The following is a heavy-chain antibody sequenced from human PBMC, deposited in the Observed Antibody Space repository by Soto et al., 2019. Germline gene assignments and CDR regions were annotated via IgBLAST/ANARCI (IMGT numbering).Heavy chain of an antibody. CDR2: IYNGDFT. J-gene: IGHJ4*02. CDR3: ARDVGSTPLTH. V-gene: IGHV3-66*01. Sequence: EVQLVESGGGFVQPGGSLRLSCAASGFTVSDNYMNWVRQAPGKGLEWVSVIYNGDFTDYADSVKGRFTISSDNSKNTLYLQINSLRAEDTAVYYCARDVGSTPLTHWGQGTLVTVSS. D-gene: IGHD1-26*01. CDR1: GFTVSDNY.